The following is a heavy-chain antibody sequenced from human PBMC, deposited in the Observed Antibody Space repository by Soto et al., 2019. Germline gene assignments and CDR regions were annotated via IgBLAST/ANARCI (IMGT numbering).Heavy chain of an antibody. V-gene: IGHV1-69*06. CDR1: GGTFSSHA. D-gene: IGHD1-26*01. J-gene: IGHJ5*02. CDR3: ARDRDVGDSYRFGIVDL. CDR2: IISMFGTV. Sequence: LVQSGAEVKKPGSSVRVSXXASGGTFSSHAFTXXXXXXGQWLEGMGGIISMFGTVNYAQKLQGRLTITANTVTSYMELKSHRAENTAVFFCARDRDVGDSYRFGIVDLWSQGTLVTVSS.